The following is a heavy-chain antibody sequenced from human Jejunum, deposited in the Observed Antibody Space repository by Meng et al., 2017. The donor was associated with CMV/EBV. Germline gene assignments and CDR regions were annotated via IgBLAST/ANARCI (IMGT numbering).Heavy chain of an antibody. CDR1: GGSINSTSYY. V-gene: IGHV4-39*07. CDR3: ARDALREGYFDL. Sequence: QRRLQESGPGLVKPSETLSLTSTVSGGSINSTSYYWVWIRQPPGKGLEWIGGVYYSGNTYYNPSLKSRVTLSVDTSKNQFSLKLNSVTAADTAVYHCARDALREGYFDLWGRGTLVTVSS. CDR2: VYYSGNT. D-gene: IGHD4-17*01. J-gene: IGHJ2*01.